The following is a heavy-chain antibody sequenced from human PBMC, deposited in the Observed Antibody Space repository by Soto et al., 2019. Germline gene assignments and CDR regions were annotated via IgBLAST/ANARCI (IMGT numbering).Heavy chain of an antibody. J-gene: IGHJ5*02. CDR1: EFTFSNYA. Sequence: EVQLLESGGGLVQPGGSLRLSCTASEFTFSNYAMSWVRQAPGKGLEWVSAISASGAATYYVDSVKGRFTISRDNSKNKLYLQMNSLRAEDTAVYYCAKDTLNSGSYYWINWFDPWGQGTLVTVSS. CDR2: ISASGAAT. CDR3: AKDTLNSGSYYWINWFDP. V-gene: IGHV3-23*01. D-gene: IGHD1-26*01.